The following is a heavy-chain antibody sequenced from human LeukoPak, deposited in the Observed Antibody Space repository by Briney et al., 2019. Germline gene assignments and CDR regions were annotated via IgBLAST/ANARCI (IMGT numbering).Heavy chain of an antibody. CDR1: GFTFSSYA. J-gene: IGHJ6*02. D-gene: IGHD3-10*01. CDR3: AKVRSRSFYYYGMDV. CDR2: ISGSGGST. Sequence: GGSLRLSCAASGFTFSSYAMSWVRQAPGKGLEWVSAISGSGGSTYYADSVKGRFTISRDNSKNTLYLQMNSLRAEDTAVYYCAKVRSRSFYYYGMDVWGQGTTVTVSS. V-gene: IGHV3-23*01.